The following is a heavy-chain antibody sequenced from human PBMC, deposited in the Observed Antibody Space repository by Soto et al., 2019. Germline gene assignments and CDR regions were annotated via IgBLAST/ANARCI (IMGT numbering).Heavy chain of an antibody. Sequence: PSESLRLTCTVAGSFISSGGHYWKWNRQHTGKGREWLEYISYSGSTYYNPSLKRRVTISVDTSKNQFSLKLRSVTAAYTAVYYCARDNWHYYDSSGYCYRLLAFDIWCQVTMFTVSS. CDR1: GSFISSGGHY. J-gene: IGHJ3*02. CDR3: ARDNWHYYDSSGYCYRLLAFDI. V-gene: IGHV4-31*03. D-gene: IGHD3-22*01. CDR2: ISYSGST.